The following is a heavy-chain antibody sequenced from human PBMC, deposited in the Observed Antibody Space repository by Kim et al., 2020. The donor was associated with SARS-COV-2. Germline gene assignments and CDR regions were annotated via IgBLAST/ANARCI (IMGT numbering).Heavy chain of an antibody. CDR3: ARDYWGQAAAGDSSYFDY. CDR2: IKQDGSEK. CDR1: GFTFSSYW. J-gene: IGHJ4*02. D-gene: IGHD6-13*01. V-gene: IGHV3-7*01. Sequence: GGSLRLSCAASGFTFSSYWMSWVRQAPGKGLEWVANIKQDGSEKYYVDSVKGRFTISRDNAKNSLYLQMNSLRAEDTAVYYCARDYWGQAAAGDSSYFDYWGQGTLVTVSS.